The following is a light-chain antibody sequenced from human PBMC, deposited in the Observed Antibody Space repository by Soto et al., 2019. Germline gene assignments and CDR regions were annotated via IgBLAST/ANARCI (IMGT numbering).Light chain of an antibody. J-gene: IGKJ2*03. Sequence: EVVMTQSPATLSVSPGESATLSCRASQTVSSNLAWYQQKPGQAPRLLIDGSFTRATGVPARFSANRSGTEFTLTITSPQSEDFALYFCQQFNNLPYSFGQGTKLEIK. CDR1: QTVSSN. CDR2: GSF. V-gene: IGKV3-15*01. CDR3: QQFNNLPYS.